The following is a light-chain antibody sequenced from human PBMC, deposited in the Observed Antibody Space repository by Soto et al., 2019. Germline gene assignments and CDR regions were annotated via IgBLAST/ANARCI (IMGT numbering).Light chain of an antibody. CDR3: QQYYSYTPWT. V-gene: IGKV4-1*01. CDR2: WAS. J-gene: IGKJ1*01. CDR1: QSVLSSSNNKNY. Sequence: DIVMTQSPDSLAVSLGEMATVNCKSSQSVLSSSNNKNYLAWYQQKPGQPPKLLIFWASIPEFGVADRFSGSGSGTDFTLTIKSLHAEDGAVYYLQQYYSYTPWTFGQGTMVEIK.